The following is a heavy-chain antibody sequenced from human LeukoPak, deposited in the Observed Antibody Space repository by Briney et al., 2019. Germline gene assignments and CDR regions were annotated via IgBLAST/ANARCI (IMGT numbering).Heavy chain of an antibody. CDR1: GGSLSSYY. Sequence: PSETLSLTCTVSGGSLSSYYWNWIRQPAGKGLEWIGRIYTSGSTNYNPSLTSRVTMSVDTSKNQFSLKLSSVTAADTAVYYCARVCGGGGCDHYYYGMDVWGQGTTVTVSS. CDR3: ARVCGGGGCDHYYYGMDV. CDR2: IYTSGST. D-gene: IGHD2-21*01. V-gene: IGHV4-4*07. J-gene: IGHJ6*02.